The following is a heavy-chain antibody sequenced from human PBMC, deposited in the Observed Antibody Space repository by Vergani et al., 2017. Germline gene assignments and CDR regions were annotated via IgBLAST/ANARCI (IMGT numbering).Heavy chain of an antibody. V-gene: IGHV4-38-2*01. D-gene: IGHD3-3*01. J-gene: IGHJ4*02. Sequence: HVLLQGSSPGLVKPSGTLPLTCVVSGISISQTYHWAWIRQTPGKGLEWIGSVYHRGAISYNPSLVSRVTISVDTSSNELSLKLTSVTAADTAVYYCAXPVWHGFYGNFDNWGQGTLVTVSS. CDR3: AXPVWHGFYGNFDN. CDR2: VYHRGAI. CDR1: GISISQTYH.